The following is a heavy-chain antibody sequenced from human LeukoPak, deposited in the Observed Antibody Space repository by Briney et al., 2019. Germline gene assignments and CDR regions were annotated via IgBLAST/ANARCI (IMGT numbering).Heavy chain of an antibody. CDR3: ARTYDSSGYYPFDY. Sequence: SETLSLTCTVSGGSVSSYYWSWIRQPPGKGLEWIGYIYYSGSTNYNPSLKSRVTISVDTSKNQFSLKLSSVTAADTAVYYCARTYDSSGYYPFDYWGQGTLVTVSS. CDR2: IYYSGST. D-gene: IGHD3-22*01. CDR1: GGSVSSYY. V-gene: IGHV4-59*02. J-gene: IGHJ4*02.